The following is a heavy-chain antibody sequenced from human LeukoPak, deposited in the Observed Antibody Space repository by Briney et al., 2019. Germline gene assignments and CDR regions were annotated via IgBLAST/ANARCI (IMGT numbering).Heavy chain of an antibody. V-gene: IGHV3-30*03. Sequence: GGSLRLSCIASGFAFSTYGMHWVRQAPDKGLEWVAIMPYGGDIQYTDSVKGRFTISRDSSKNTLYLQMNSLRAEDTAIYYCARDWGSSGWYNWFDPWGQGTLVTVSS. D-gene: IGHD6-19*01. CDR1: GFAFSTYG. CDR3: ARDWGSSGWYNWFDP. CDR2: MPYGGDI. J-gene: IGHJ5*02.